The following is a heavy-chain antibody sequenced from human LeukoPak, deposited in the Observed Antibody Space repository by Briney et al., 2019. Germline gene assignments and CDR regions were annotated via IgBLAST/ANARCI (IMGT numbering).Heavy chain of an antibody. J-gene: IGHJ4*02. CDR2: MTPNSGNT. D-gene: IGHD6-13*01. CDR3: ATITSTWYLGKDY. CDR1: GYTFSSYD. V-gene: IGHV1-8*01. Sequence: ASVKVSCKASGYTFSSYDINWVRQATGQGLEWMGWMTPNSGNTGFAQKFQGRVTMTRNTSISTAYMELASLTSEDTAVYYCATITSTWYLGKDYWGQGTLVTVSS.